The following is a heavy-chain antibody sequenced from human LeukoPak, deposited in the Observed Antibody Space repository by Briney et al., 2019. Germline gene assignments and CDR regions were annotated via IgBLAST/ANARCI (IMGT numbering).Heavy chain of an antibody. CDR1: GFIFSSYW. CDR3: AELGITMIGGV. J-gene: IGHJ6*04. V-gene: IGHV3-21*01. D-gene: IGHD3-10*02. CDR2: ISSSSSYI. Sequence: PGGSLRLSCAASGFIFSSYWMTWVRQAPGKGLEWVSSISSSSSYIYYADSVKGRFTISRDNAKNSLYLQMNSLRAEDTAVYYCAELGITMIGGVWGKGTTVTISS.